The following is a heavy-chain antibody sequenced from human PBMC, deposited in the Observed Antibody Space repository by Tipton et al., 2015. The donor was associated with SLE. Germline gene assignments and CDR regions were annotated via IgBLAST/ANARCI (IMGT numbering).Heavy chain of an antibody. Sequence: SLRLSCAASGFTFSSYAMSWVRQAPGKGLEWVSAISGSGGSTYYADSVKGRFTISRDNSKNTLYLQMNSLRAEDTAVYYCARAYGSGSYYSPLYFDYWGQGTLVTVSS. CDR1: GFTFSSYA. V-gene: IGHV3-23*01. J-gene: IGHJ4*02. D-gene: IGHD3-10*01. CDR2: ISGSGGST. CDR3: ARAYGSGSYYSPLYFDY.